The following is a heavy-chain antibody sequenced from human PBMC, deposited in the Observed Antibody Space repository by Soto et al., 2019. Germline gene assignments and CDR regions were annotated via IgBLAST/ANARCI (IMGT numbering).Heavy chain of an antibody. J-gene: IGHJ3*02. Sequence: QVQLVQSGAEVKKPGASVKVSCKASGYTFTGYYMHWVRQAPGQGLEWMGWINPNSGGTNYAQKFQGWVTMTRDTSISKASMELSRLRSDDTAVYYCARGDSGTRSAFDIWGQGTMVTVSS. CDR3: ARGDSGTRSAFDI. D-gene: IGHD1-26*01. CDR1: GYTFTGYY. CDR2: INPNSGGT. V-gene: IGHV1-2*04.